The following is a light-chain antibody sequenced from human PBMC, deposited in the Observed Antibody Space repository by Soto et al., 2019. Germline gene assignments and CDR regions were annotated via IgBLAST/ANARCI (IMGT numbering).Light chain of an antibody. CDR3: QQYDNWPFT. CDR1: QSVSSK. J-gene: IGKJ3*01. Sequence: EVVMTQSPATLLVSQGEGATLSCRASQSVSSKLAWYQQKPGQAPRLLIYGASTRATGIPARFSGSESGTEFALTISSLQSEDFAVYYCQQYDNWPFTFGPGTKVDIK. V-gene: IGKV3-15*01. CDR2: GAS.